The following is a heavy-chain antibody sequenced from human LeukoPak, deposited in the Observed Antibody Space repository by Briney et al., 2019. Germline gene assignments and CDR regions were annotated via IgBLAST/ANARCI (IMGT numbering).Heavy chain of an antibody. CDR2: ISSSSSYI. D-gene: IGHD3-10*01. CDR1: GFTFSDYY. J-gene: IGHJ1*01. Sequence: GGSLRLSCAASGFTFSDYYMSWIRQAPGKGLEWVSSISSSSSYIYYADSVKGRFTISRDNAKNSLYLQMNSLRAEDTAVYYCARDLYGSGSYKYFQHWGQGTLVTVSS. CDR3: ARDLYGSGSYKYFQH. V-gene: IGHV3-11*06.